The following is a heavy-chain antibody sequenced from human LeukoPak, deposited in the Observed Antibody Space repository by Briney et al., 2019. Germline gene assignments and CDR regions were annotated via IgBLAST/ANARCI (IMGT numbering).Heavy chain of an antibody. Sequence: PGGSLRLSCAASGFTFSSYSMNWVRQAPGKGLEWVSAISGSGGSTYYADSVKGRFTISRDNSKNTLYLQMNSLRAEDTAVYYCARAYYDILTGYPSSYDYWGQGTLVTVSS. CDR1: GFTFSSYS. CDR2: ISGSGGST. CDR3: ARAYYDILTGYPSSYDY. V-gene: IGHV3-23*01. J-gene: IGHJ4*02. D-gene: IGHD3-9*01.